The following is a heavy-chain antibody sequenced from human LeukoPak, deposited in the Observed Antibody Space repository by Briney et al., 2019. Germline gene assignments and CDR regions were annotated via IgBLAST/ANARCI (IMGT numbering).Heavy chain of an antibody. Sequence: ASVKVSCKASGYTFTGYYMHWVRQTPGQGLEWMGWVNPNSGGTNYAQKFQGRVTMTRDTSISTAYMELSRLGSDDTAVYYCASGYYDSSGTDYWGQGTLVTVSS. CDR2: VNPNSGGT. CDR1: GYTFTGYY. J-gene: IGHJ4*02. CDR3: ASGYYDSSGTDY. D-gene: IGHD3-22*01. V-gene: IGHV1-2*02.